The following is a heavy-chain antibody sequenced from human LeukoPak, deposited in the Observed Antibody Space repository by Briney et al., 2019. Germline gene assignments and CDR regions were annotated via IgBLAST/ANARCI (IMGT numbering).Heavy chain of an antibody. D-gene: IGHD1-26*01. CDR3: AKDYLGASHTFDI. Sequence: GRSLRLSCAASGFTFSTYGMHWVRQAPGKGLEWVAVISYDGSNKHYADPVKGRFTISRDNSKNTLYLQMNSLGGEDTAVYYCAKDYLGASHTFDIWGQGTMVSVSS. CDR2: ISYDGSNK. J-gene: IGHJ3*02. V-gene: IGHV3-30*18. CDR1: GFTFSTYG.